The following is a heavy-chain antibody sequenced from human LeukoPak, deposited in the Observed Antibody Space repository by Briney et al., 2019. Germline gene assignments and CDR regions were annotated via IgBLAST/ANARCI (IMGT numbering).Heavy chain of an antibody. CDR1: GFTLSSYY. D-gene: IGHD2-21*02. Sequence: GGSLRLSCEASGFTLSSYYMNWVRQAPGRGLEWVSSIGSSITHIYYADSVKGRFTISRDNTKNSLYLQMNSLRAEDTAVYYCARGVSYRVVVTATDFDYWGQGTLVTVSS. J-gene: IGHJ4*02. V-gene: IGHV3-21*01. CDR3: ARGVSYRVVVTATDFDY. CDR2: IGSSITHI.